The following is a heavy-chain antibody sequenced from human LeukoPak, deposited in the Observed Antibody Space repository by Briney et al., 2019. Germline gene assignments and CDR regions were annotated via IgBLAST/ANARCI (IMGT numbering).Heavy chain of an antibody. CDR1: GFTFGDYA. V-gene: IGHV3-49*04. J-gene: IGHJ4*02. D-gene: IGHD3-10*01. CDR2: IRSKTYGVTT. CDR3: TRRSSYDYFDH. Sequence: TGGSLRLSCTASGFTFGDYAKGWVRQAPGKGLEWVGFIRSKTYGVTTEYAASVKGRFTISRDDSKNIAYLQMNSLRTEDTAVYYCTRRSSYDYFDHWGQGTLVTVSS.